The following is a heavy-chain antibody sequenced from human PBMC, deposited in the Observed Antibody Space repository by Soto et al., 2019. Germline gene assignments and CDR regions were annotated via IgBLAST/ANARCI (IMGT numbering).Heavy chain of an antibody. V-gene: IGHV3-23*01. CDR1: GITFSAYA. CDR3: AKNNVVVLGDYGFL. CDR2: ISDAGGSA. J-gene: IGHJ4*02. Sequence: EVQLLQSGGGLVQPGGSLRLSCAASGITFSAYAMTWVRQAPGKGLEWVSSISDAGGSAYYADSVKGRFTISRDISKNTLYLQMNSLRVEDAAVSYCAKNNVVVLGDYGFLWGQGTLVTVSS. D-gene: IGHD4-17*01.